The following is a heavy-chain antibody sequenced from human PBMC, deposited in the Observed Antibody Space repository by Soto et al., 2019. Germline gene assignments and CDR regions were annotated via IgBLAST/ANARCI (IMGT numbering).Heavy chain of an antibody. D-gene: IGHD2-15*01. Sequence: QVQLVQSGAEVKKPGSSVKVSCKASGGTFSSYAISWVRQAPGQGLEWMGGIIPIFGTANYAQKFQGRVTITADESTSTAYMELSSLRSEDTAVYYCARVEDIVVVVAATRRPWDWFDPWGQGTLVTVSS. CDR1: GGTFSSYA. V-gene: IGHV1-69*12. J-gene: IGHJ5*02. CDR2: IIPIFGTA. CDR3: ARVEDIVVVVAATRRPWDWFDP.